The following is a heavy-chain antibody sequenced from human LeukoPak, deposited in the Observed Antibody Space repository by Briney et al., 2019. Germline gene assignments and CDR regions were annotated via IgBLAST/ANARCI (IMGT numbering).Heavy chain of an antibody. CDR1: GFTVSSNY. CDR2: IYSGGST. CDR3: ARAGNWNYEDYFDY. Sequence: TGGSLRLSCAASGFTVSSNYMSWVRQAPGKGLEWVSVIYSGGSTYYADSVKGRFTISRDNSKNTLYLQMNSLRAEDTAVYYCARAGNWNYEDYFDYWGQGTLVTVSS. J-gene: IGHJ4*02. D-gene: IGHD1-7*01. V-gene: IGHV3-53*01.